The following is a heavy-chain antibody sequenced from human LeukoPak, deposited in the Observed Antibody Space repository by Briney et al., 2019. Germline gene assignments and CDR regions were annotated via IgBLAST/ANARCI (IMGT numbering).Heavy chain of an antibody. CDR3: ASLQWDLPTSWGYFDF. J-gene: IGHJ4*02. CDR2: ISGSGDRI. Sequence: GGSLRLSCAASGFTFSSYAMSWVRQAPGKGLEWVSTISGSGDRIHYGDSVKGWFTISRDNSKNTLYLQMNNLRAEDTAVYFCASLQWDLPTSWGYFDFWGQGTLVTVSS. V-gene: IGHV3-23*01. CDR1: GFTFSSYA. D-gene: IGHD1-26*01.